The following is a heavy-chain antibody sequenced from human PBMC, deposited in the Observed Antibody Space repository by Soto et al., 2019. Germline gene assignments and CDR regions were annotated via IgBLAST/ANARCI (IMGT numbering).Heavy chain of an antibody. Sequence: QVQLVQSGAEVKKPGASVKVSCKASGYTFTSYGISWVRQAPGQGLEWMGWISAYNGNTNYAQKLQGRVTMTTDTPISTVYMELRSLRSDDTAMYYCARMLGLGSSWPLDYWGQGTLVTVSS. CDR3: ARMLGLGSSWPLDY. V-gene: IGHV1-18*01. CDR2: ISAYNGNT. J-gene: IGHJ4*02. D-gene: IGHD6-13*01. CDR1: GYTFTSYG.